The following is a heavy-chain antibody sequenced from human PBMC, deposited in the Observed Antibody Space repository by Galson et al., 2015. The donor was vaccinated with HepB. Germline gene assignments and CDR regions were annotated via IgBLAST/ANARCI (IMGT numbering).Heavy chain of an antibody. D-gene: IGHD6-19*01. Sequence: SLRLSCAASGFTFSSYSMNWVRQAPGKGLEWVSSISSSSSYIYYADSVKGRFTISRDNAKNSLYLQMNSLRAEDTAVYYCARTYSSGWYESLYYYGMDVWGQGTTVTVSS. CDR2: ISSSSSYI. CDR1: GFTFSSYS. V-gene: IGHV3-21*01. J-gene: IGHJ6*02. CDR3: ARTYSSGWYESLYYYGMDV.